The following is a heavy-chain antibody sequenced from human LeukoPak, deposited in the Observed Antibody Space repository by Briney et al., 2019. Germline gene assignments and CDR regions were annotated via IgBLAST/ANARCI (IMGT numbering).Heavy chain of an antibody. CDR2: IYYSGST. CDR3: ARERSGIDAFDI. CDR1: GGSISSGGYY. D-gene: IGHD5-12*01. V-gene: IGHV4-31*03. Sequence: SQTLSLTCTVSGGSISSGGYYWSWIRQHPGKGLEWIGYIYYSGSTYYNPSLKSRVTISVDTSKNQFSLKLSSVTAADTAVYYCARERSGIDAFDIWGQGTMVTVSS. J-gene: IGHJ3*02.